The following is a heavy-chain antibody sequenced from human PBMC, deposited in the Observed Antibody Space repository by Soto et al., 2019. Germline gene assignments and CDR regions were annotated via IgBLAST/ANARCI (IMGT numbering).Heavy chain of an antibody. CDR3: TRDKPQPPDYSWGKGLDYYYMDV. CDR1: GFTFGDYA. J-gene: IGHJ6*03. V-gene: IGHV3-49*03. CDR2: IRSKAYGGTT. D-gene: IGHD4-4*01. Sequence: GGSLRLSCTASGFTFGDYAMSWFRQAPGKGLEWVGFIRSKAYGGTTEYAASVKGRFTISRDDSKSIAYLQMNSLKTEDTAVYYCTRDKPQPPDYSWGKGLDYYYMDVWGKGTTVTVSS.